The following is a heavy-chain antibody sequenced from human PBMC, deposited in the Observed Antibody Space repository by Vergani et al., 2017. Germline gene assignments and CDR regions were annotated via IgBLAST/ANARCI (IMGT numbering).Heavy chain of an antibody. CDR2: VLFDGSNE. D-gene: IGHD2-15*01. V-gene: IGHV3-30*02. J-gene: IGHJ4*02. CDR3: SRDRAYCHVGSCAL. Sequence: QVQLVQSGGGVVQPGGSLRLSCVASGFTFNRYGMQWVRQAPGKGLEWGSYVLFDGSNEYYADSVKGRFIVLRDNSNDALYLQMNSLITDDTAVYYWSRDRAYCHVGSCALWVQGSVVAVSS. CDR1: GFTFNRYG.